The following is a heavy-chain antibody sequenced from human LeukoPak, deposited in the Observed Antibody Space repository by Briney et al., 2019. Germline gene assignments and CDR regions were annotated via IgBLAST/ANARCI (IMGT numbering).Heavy chain of an antibody. CDR1: GLIFSSYG. Sequence: PGGSLRLSCAAPGLIFSSYGMHWVRQPPAKGLEWVASIWYDGSHKFNADSVKGRVTISRDNSKNTLYVQMDRLRGDDTAVYYCAKGRGSSVVGTSSMDVWGRGTTVTVSS. CDR2: IWYDGSHK. D-gene: IGHD2-15*01. V-gene: IGHV3-30*02. J-gene: IGHJ6*03. CDR3: AKGRGSSVVGTSSMDV.